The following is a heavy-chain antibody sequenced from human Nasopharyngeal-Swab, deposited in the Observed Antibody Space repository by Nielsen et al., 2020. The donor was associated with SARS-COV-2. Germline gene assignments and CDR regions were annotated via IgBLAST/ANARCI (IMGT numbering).Heavy chain of an antibody. CDR1: GFTFSGSA. CDR3: ARGGGDSSGWHFDY. V-gene: IGHV3-73*01. J-gene: IGHJ4*02. D-gene: IGHD6-19*01. CDR2: IRSKANSYAT. Sequence: GGSLRLSCAASGFTFSGSAMHWVRQASGKGLEWVGRIRSKANSYATAYAASVKGRFTISRDDSKNTAYLQMNSLKTEDTAVYYCARGGGDSSGWHFDYWGQGTLVTVSS.